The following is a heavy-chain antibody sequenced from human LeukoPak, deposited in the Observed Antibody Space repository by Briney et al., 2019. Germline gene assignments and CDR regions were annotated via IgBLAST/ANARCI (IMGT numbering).Heavy chain of an antibody. CDR1: GYTFTSYA. Sequence: ASVKVSCKASGYTFTSYAMNWVRQAPGQGLEWMGWINTNTGNPTYAQGFTGRFVFSLDTSVSTAYLQISSLKAEDTAVYYCARQPRSRIAAAGTGYYYYYGMDVWGQGTTVTVSS. J-gene: IGHJ6*02. CDR2: INTNTGNP. CDR3: ARQPRSRIAAAGTGYYYYYGMDV. D-gene: IGHD6-13*01. V-gene: IGHV7-4-1*02.